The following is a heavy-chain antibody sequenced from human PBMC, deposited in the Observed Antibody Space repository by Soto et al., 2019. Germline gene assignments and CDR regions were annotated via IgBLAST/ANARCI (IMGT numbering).Heavy chain of an antibody. D-gene: IGHD2-21*01. J-gene: IGHJ5*02. V-gene: IGHV4-59*01. CDR3: ASQTRDNWFYP. CDR2: IYYSGST. CDR1: GGSISSYY. Sequence: SETLSLSCTVSGGSISSYYWSWIRQPPGKGLEWIGYIYYSGSTNYNPSLKSRVTISVDTSKNQFSLKLSSVTAADTAVYYCASQTRDNWFYPWCQRTLVTVSS.